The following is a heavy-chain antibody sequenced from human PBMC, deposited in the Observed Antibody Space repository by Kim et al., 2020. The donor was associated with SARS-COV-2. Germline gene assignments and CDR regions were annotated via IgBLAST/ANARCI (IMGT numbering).Heavy chain of an antibody. CDR2: VDDSGTT. V-gene: IGHV4-39*01. D-gene: IGHD5-12*01. CDR3: ARHSRWIYNSDR. CDR1: GDSITSSGYY. J-gene: IGHJ4*02. Sequence: SETLSLTCTVSGDSITSSGYYWGWIRQPAGKGLEWVGSVDDSGTTYYNPSLKSRLTVSADTSKNQFFLKLTAVTAADTGLYFCARHSRWIYNSDRWGQGTLVTVSS.